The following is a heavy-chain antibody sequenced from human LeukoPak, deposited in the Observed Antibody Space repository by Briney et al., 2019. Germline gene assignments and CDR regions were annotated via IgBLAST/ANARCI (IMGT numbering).Heavy chain of an antibody. CDR2: IWYDGSNK. V-gene: IGHV3-33*01. CDR3: ARVRGSYYFFDY. Sequence: GGSLRLSCVASGFTFSSYGMHWVRQAPGKGLEWVAVIWYDGSNKYYADSVKGRFTISRDNSKNTLYLQMNSLRAEDTAVYYCARVRGSYYFFDYWGQGTLVTVSS. J-gene: IGHJ4*02. CDR1: GFTFSSYG. D-gene: IGHD1-26*01.